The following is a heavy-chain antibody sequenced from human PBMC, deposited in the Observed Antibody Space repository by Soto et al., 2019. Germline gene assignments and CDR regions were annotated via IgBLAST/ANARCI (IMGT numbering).Heavy chain of an antibody. V-gene: IGHV3-74*01. J-gene: IGHJ4*02. CDR3: VRTSLVVAAATREDY. CDR2: INSDGSST. CDR1: GFTFSSYW. Sequence: EVQLVESGGGLVQPGGSLRLSCAASGFTFSSYWMHWVRQAPGKGLVWVSRINSDGSSTSYADSVKGRFTISRDNAKNTLDLQMNRLGAEDTAVYYCVRTSLVVAAATREDYWGQGTLVTVSS. D-gene: IGHD2-15*01.